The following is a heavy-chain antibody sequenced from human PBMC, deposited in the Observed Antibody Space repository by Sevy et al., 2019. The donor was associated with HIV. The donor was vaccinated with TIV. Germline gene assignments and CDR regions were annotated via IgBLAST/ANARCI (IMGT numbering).Heavy chain of an antibody. CDR3: VKDLDYYDSSGYSAFDI. Sequence: GGSLRLSCAASGFTFSSYAMSWVRQAPGKGLEWVSAISGSGGSTYYADSVKGRFTISRDNSKNTLYLQMNSLRAEDTAVYYCVKDLDYYDSSGYSAFDIWGQGTMVTVSS. V-gene: IGHV3-23*01. CDR2: ISGSGGST. D-gene: IGHD3-22*01. CDR1: GFTFSSYA. J-gene: IGHJ3*02.